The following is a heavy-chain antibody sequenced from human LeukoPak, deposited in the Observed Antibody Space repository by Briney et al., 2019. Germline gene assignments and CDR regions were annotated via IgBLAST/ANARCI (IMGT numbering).Heavy chain of an antibody. V-gene: IGHV4-59*12. CDR3: ARGRSGSSSGWPKRYYFDY. D-gene: IGHD6-19*01. CDR2: IYYSGST. Sequence: SETLSLTCTVSGGSISSYYWGWIRQPPGKGLEWIGYIYYSGSTNYNPSLKSRVTISVDTSKNQFSLKLSSVTAADTAVYYCARGRSGSSSGWPKRYYFDYWGQGTLVTVSS. CDR1: GGSISSYY. J-gene: IGHJ4*02.